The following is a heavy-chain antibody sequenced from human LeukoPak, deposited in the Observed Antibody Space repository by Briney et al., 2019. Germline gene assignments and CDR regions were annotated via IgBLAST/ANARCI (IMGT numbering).Heavy chain of an antibody. CDR3: ARGSGYGDSPRLD. D-gene: IGHD4-17*01. CDR2: INPNSGGA. J-gene: IGHJ4*02. CDR1: GYTFTDYY. V-gene: IGHV1-2*06. Sequence: ASVKVSCKASGYTFTDYYMHWVRQAPGQGLEWMGRINPNSGGANYAQQFQGRVTMTRDTSITIAYMEVVRLTPDDTAVYYCARGSGYGDSPRLDWGQGTLVTVSS.